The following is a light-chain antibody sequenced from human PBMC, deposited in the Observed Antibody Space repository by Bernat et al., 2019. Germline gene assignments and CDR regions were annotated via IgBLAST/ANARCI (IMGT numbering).Light chain of an antibody. Sequence: QSALTQPPSMSGSPGQSVTISCTGSSSDVGSYDRVSWYHQPPGTAPKLLIYEVTNRPSGVPDRFSGSKSGNTASLTISGLQADDEGHYYCSSYSVSSAHLFGGGTTLTVL. CDR2: EVT. CDR3: SSYSVSSAHL. V-gene: IGLV2-18*02. J-gene: IGLJ2*01. CDR1: SSDVGSYDR.